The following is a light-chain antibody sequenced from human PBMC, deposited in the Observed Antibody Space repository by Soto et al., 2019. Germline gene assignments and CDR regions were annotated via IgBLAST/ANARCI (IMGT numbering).Light chain of an antibody. CDR2: DVS. V-gene: IGLV2-11*01. CDR3: CSYAGSFRV. J-gene: IGLJ1*01. Sequence: QSVLTQPRSVSGSPGQSVTISCTGTSSDVGGYNYVSWYQQHPGKAPKLMIYDVSKRPSGVPDRFSGSKSGNTASLTISGLQAEDDADYYCCSYAGSFRVFGTGNKVTVL. CDR1: SSDVGGYNY.